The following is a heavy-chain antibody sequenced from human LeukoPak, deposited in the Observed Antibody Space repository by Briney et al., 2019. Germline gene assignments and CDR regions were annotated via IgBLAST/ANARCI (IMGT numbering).Heavy chain of an antibody. J-gene: IGHJ4*02. V-gene: IGHV3-66*01. CDR3: ARDSSLLTYPTYYFDY. CDR1: GFTVSSNY. CDR2: IYSGGST. Sequence: GGSLRLSCAASGFTVSSNYMSWVRQAPGKGLEWVSVIYSGGSTYYADSVKGRFTISRDNPKNTLYLQMNSLRAEDTAVYYCARDSSLLTYPTYYFDYWGQGTLVTVSS.